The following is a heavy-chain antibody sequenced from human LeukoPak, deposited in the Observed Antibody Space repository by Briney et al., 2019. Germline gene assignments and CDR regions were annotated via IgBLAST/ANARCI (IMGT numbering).Heavy chain of an antibody. J-gene: IGHJ4*02. V-gene: IGHV4-4*02. Sequence: SETLSLTCAVSGGSISSSNWWSWVRPPPGKGLEWIGEIYHSGSTNYNPSPKSRVTISVDKSKNQFSLKLSSVTAADTAVYYCARVRGGSYNPTTDYWGQGTLVTVSS. CDR2: IYHSGST. CDR1: GGSISSSNW. D-gene: IGHD1-26*01. CDR3: ARVRGGSYNPTTDY.